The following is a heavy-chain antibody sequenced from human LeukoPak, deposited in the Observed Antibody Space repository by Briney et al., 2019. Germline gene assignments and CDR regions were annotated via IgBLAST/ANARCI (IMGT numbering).Heavy chain of an antibody. CDR3: ARDQSNGESMGY. CDR1: GFTFSNYH. D-gene: IGHD3-10*01. CDR2: VSYDGSDK. Sequence: GRSLRLSCAASGFTFSNYHVHWVRQAPGKGLKWVAVVSYDGSDKYYADSVKGRFTISRDNSNNTLYLQMNSLRAEDTAIYYCARDQSNGESMGYWGQGTLVTVSS. J-gene: IGHJ4*02. V-gene: IGHV3-33*05.